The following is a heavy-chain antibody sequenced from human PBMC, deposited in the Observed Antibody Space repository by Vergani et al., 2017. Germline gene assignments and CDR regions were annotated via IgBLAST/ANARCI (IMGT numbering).Heavy chain of an antibody. V-gene: IGHV4-39*01. J-gene: IGHJ4*02. CDR3: ARAEYSSGWPRFDY. CDR1: GGSISSSSYY. CDR2: IYYSRST. D-gene: IGHD6-19*01. Sequence: QLQLQESGPGLVKPSETLSLTCTVSGGSISSSSYYWGWIRQPPGEGLEWIGSIYYSRSTYYNPSLTSRVTISVETYKNQFSLKLSSVNDADTAVYYCARAEYSSGWPRFDYWGQGTLVTVSS.